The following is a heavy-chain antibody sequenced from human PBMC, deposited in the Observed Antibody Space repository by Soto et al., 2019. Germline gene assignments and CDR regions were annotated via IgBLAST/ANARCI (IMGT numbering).Heavy chain of an antibody. CDR2: INPNSGDT. CDR3: RSPRSGPSPVVGH. D-gene: IGHD2-15*01. Sequence: ASVKVSCKASVFSVDTTFCIHWVRRAPGQGLEWMGSINPNSGDTIYAQNFQGRVTMTRDTSISTAYMEVSSLTSDDTAVYYCRSPRSGPSPVVGHWAHGTVRFVSA. CDR1: VFSVDTTFC. V-gene: IGHV1-2*02. J-gene: IGHJ4*01.